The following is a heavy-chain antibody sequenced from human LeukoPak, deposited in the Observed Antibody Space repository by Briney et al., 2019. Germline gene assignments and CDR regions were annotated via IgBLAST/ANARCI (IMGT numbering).Heavy chain of an antibody. V-gene: IGHV3-33*01. CDR1: GFTFSSYG. J-gene: IGHJ3*02. Sequence: GRSLRLSCAASGFTFSSYGMHWVRQAPGKGLEWVAVIWYDGSNKYYADSVKGRFTISRDNSKNTLYMQMNSLRAEDTAVYYCAREGNIVVVPDAILAGSGGAAFDIWGQGTMVTVSS. CDR3: AREGNIVVVPDAILAGSGGAAFDI. CDR2: IWYDGSNK. D-gene: IGHD2-2*01.